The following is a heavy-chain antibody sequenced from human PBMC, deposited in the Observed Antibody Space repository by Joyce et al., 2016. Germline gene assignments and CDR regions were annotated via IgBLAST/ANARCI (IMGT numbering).Heavy chain of an antibody. D-gene: IGHD6-13*01. CDR1: GFTFSHAW. Sequence: DVQLVDSGGGLVKPGGSLRLSCAASGFTFSHAWMSWVRQAPGKGLEWVGRIKSKTDGGTTDYAAPVKGRFTISRDDSKNTLYLQMHSLKTEDTVVYYCTLLWIAAEESFDAWGQGTMVTVSS. J-gene: IGHJ3*01. CDR3: TLLWIAAEESFDA. CDR2: IKSKTDGGTT. V-gene: IGHV3-15*01.